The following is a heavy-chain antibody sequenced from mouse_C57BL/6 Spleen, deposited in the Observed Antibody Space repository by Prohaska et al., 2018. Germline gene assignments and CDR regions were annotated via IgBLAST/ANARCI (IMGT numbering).Heavy chain of an antibody. J-gene: IGHJ4*01. D-gene: IGHD1-1*01. V-gene: IGHV1-59*01. Sequence: QVQLQQPGAELVRPGTSVKLSCKASGYTFTSYWMHWVKQRPGQGIEWIGVIDPSDSYTNYNQKFKGKATLTVDTSSRTAYMQLRSQTSEDSAVYCDAYGSRWDDYAMDYWGQGTSVTVYS. CDR1: GYTFTSYW. CDR3: AYGSRWDDYAMDY. CDR2: IDPSDSYT.